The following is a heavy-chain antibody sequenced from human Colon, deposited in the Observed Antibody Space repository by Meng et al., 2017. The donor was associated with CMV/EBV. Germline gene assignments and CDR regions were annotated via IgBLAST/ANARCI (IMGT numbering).Heavy chain of an antibody. V-gene: IGHV3-23*01. CDR2: FTVTGGGT. CDR3: ARSLFSGVSLSLGY. D-gene: IGHD1-26*01. J-gene: IGHJ4*02. Sequence: GFTFSTYAMNWVRQAPGKGLEWVSSFTVTGGGTSYYADSVKGRFTISRDNSKNTLYLQMNSLRVEDTAIYYCARSLFSGVSLSLGYWGQGTLVTVSS. CDR1: GFTFSTYA.